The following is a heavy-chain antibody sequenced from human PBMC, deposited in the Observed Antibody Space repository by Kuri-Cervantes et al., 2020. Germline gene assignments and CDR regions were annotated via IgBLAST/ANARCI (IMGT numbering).Heavy chain of an antibody. Sequence: GESLKISCAASGFTFDDYAMHWVRQAPGKGLEWVSLISWDGGSTYYADSVKGRFTISRDNSKNSLYLQVNSLRAEDTALYYCAKDIDSSGMVLDYWGQGTLVTVSS. J-gene: IGHJ4*02. D-gene: IGHD3-22*01. CDR1: GFTFDDYA. V-gene: IGHV3-43D*03. CDR3: AKDIDSSGMVLDY. CDR2: ISWDGGST.